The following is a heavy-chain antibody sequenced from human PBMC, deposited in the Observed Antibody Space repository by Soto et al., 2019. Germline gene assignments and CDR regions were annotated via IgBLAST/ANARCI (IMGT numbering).Heavy chain of an antibody. V-gene: IGHV4-31*03. J-gene: IGHJ4*02. CDR3: ATLHWTRGGEYGSGPQDY. CDR1: GGSISSGGYY. Sequence: QVQLQESGPGLVKPSQTLSLTCTVSGGSISSGGYYWSWIRQHPGKGLEWIGYIYYSGSTYYNPSLKSRVTISVDTSKNQFSLKLSSVTAADTAVYYCATLHWTRGGEYGSGPQDYWGQGTLVTVSS. CDR2: IYYSGST. D-gene: IGHD3-10*01.